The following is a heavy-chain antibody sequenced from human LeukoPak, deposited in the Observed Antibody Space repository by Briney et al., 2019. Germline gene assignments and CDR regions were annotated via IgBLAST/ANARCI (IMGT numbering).Heavy chain of an antibody. CDR2: ISGGGGIT. D-gene: IGHD3-16*01. CDR1: GFTFVNYA. J-gene: IGHJ4*02. Sequence: GGSLRLSCTASGFTFVNYAMSWVRQAPGKGLEWVSAISGGGGITYYADSVKGRFTISRDSSKNTLYLQMNSLRAEDPAVYYWANLSGWEGGGNYDYGGREPLVPVSS. CDR3: ANLSGWEGGGNYDY. V-gene: IGHV3-23*01.